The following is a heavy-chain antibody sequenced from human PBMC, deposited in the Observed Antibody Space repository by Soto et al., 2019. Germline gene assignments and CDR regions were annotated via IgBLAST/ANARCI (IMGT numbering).Heavy chain of an antibody. V-gene: IGHV5-51*01. D-gene: IGHD3-10*01. CDR2: IYPGDSDT. Sequence: GESLKISCKGSGYSFTSYWIGWVRQMPGKGLEWMGIIYPGDSDTRYSPSFQGQVTISADKSISTAYLQWSSLKASDTAMYYCARADLWFGELSPYYYGMDVWGQGTTVTVSS. J-gene: IGHJ6*02. CDR1: GYSFTSYW. CDR3: ARADLWFGELSPYYYGMDV.